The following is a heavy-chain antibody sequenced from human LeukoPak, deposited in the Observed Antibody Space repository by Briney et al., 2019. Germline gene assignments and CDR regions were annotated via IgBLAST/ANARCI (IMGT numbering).Heavy chain of an antibody. CDR3: ATLSVASSDVDH. CDR1: GFSFSIYE. V-gene: IGHV3-48*03. D-gene: IGHD6-19*01. CDR2: ISSTGDTT. Sequence: GGSLRLSCAVSGFSFSIYEMHWVRQAPGKGLEWVSTISSTGDTTHHADSVKGRFTISRDNAQNSLYLRMNNLRADDTAVYYCATLSVASSDVDHWGQGTLVTVSS. J-gene: IGHJ5*02.